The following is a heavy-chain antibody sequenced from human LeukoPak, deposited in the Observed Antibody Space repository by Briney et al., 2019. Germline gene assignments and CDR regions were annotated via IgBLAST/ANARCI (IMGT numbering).Heavy chain of an antibody. D-gene: IGHD5-18*01. Sequence: QPGRSLRLSCTASEFTFGDHAMSWVRQAPGRGLEWVGFIRSRAYGGTTEYAPAVKGRFLISRDDSKSIAYLHMNSLKTEDTAVYYCARGPIQQWLYSGMDVWGQGTTVSVSS. CDR2: IRSRAYGGTT. J-gene: IGHJ6*02. CDR3: ARGPIQQWLYSGMDV. V-gene: IGHV3-49*04. CDR1: EFTFGDHA.